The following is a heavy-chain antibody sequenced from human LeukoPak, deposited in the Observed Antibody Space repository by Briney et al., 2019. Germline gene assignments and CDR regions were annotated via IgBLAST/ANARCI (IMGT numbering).Heavy chain of an antibody. CDR2: INHSGST. Sequence: PSETLSLTCAVYGGSFSGYYWSWIRQPPGKGLEWIGEINHSGSTKYNPSLKRRVTISVDTSKNQFSVKLSSVTAADTAVYYCATLLRGYSYGGFDYWGQGTLVTVSS. V-gene: IGHV4-34*01. CDR1: GGSFSGYY. CDR3: ATLLRGYSYGGFDY. D-gene: IGHD5-18*01. J-gene: IGHJ4*02.